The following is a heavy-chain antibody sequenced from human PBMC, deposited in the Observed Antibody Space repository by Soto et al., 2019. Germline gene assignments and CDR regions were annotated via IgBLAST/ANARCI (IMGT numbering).Heavy chain of an antibody. CDR3: EIDPVGRGVTQFFDY. J-gene: IGHJ4*02. D-gene: IGHD3-10*01. CDR1: GYTFTEYY. Sequence: ASVKVSCKASGYTFTEYYLYWVRQAPGQGPEWLGGINPRTGDTNQAQKFQGRVTMTRDMSLTTDYMELHRLTSDDTAVYYCEIDPVGRGVTQFFDYWGQGSLVTVSS. CDR2: INPRTGDT. V-gene: IGHV1-2*02.